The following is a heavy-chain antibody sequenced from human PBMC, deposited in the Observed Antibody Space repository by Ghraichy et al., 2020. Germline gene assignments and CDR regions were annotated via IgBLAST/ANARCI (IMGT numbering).Heavy chain of an antibody. CDR2: IYYSGST. D-gene: IGHD3-16*01. CDR3: ARSRGGFDY. V-gene: IGHV4-39*01. J-gene: IGHJ4*02. CDR1: GGFISSSSYY. Sequence: SETLSLTCTVSGGFISSSSYYWGWIRQPPGKGLEWIGTIYYSGSTYYNPSLKSRVTLSVDMSKNQFSLKLSSVTAADTAVYYCARSRGGFDYWGQGTLVTVSS.